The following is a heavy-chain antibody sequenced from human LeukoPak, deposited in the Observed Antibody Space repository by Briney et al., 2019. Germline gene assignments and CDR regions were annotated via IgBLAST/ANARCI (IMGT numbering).Heavy chain of an antibody. CDR1: GYTFTGYY. CDR2: IDPNSGGT. Sequence: ASVKVSCKASGYTFTGYYIHWVRQAPGQGLEWMGWIDPNSGGTDYAQKFQGRVTVTRDTSISTAYMELSRLRSDDMAVYYCARDKSSSWYGGVDHWGQGTLVTVSS. CDR3: ARDKSSSWYGGVDH. D-gene: IGHD6-13*01. J-gene: IGHJ4*02. V-gene: IGHV1-2*02.